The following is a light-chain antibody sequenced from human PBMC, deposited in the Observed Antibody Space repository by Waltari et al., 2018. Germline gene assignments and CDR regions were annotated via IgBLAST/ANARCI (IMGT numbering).Light chain of an antibody. J-gene: IGLJ2*01. Sequence: CSGGNSNIGSNVVNWYQQVPGTAPKLLIYSNTYRPSGVPDRFSGSKSGTSASLAISGIQSDDEGDYYCATWDDRLTGVVFGGGTQVTVL. CDR2: SNT. CDR3: ATWDDRLTGVV. V-gene: IGLV1-44*01. CDR1: NSNIGSNV.